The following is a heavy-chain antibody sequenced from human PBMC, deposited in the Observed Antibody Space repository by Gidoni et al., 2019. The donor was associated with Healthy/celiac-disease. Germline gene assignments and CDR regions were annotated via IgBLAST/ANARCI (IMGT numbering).Heavy chain of an antibody. V-gene: IGHV1-46*01. CDR2: INPSGGST. Sequence: QVQLVQSGAEVKKPGASVKVSCKASGYTFTSYYMHWVRQAPGQGLEWMGIINPSGGSTSYAQKFQGRVTMTRDTSTSTVYMELSSLRSEDTAVYYCARDRGSGGSCYPGDYWGQGTLVTVSS. CDR1: GYTFTSYY. J-gene: IGHJ4*02. D-gene: IGHD2-15*01. CDR3: ARDRGSGGSCYPGDY.